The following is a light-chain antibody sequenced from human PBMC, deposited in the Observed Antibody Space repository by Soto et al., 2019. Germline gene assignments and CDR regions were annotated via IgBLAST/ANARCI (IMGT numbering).Light chain of an antibody. CDR1: SSDVGAFNY. J-gene: IGLJ1*01. Sequence: QSALTQPASVSGSPGQSITISCTASSSDVGAFNYVSWYQQHPGKAPTNLMIYEVTNLPSGVSNRFSGSKSGNTASLTISGLQAADEADYYCSSYTSSSTYVFGTGTKVTVL. CDR2: EVT. CDR3: SSYTSSSTYV. V-gene: IGLV2-14*01.